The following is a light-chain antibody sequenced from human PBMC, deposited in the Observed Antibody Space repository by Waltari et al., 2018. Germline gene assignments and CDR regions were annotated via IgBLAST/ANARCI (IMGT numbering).Light chain of an antibody. Sequence: QSVLPQTPPVSEAPRVRVTIRCSGSRSNFGTNSENWYQQVPGKAPKLLVFADDLLPSGVSDRFSGSKSGTSASLAISGLRSEDEGVYFCAAWDDSLKGVLFGGGTKLTVL. V-gene: IGLV1-36*01. CDR2: ADD. CDR3: AAWDDSLKGVL. J-gene: IGLJ2*01. CDR1: RSNFGTNS.